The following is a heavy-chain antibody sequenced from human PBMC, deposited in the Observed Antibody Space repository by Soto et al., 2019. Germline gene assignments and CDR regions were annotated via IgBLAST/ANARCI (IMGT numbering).Heavy chain of an antibody. CDR3: ARHGFGPLHGLVDV. Sequence: QVQLQESGPGLVKPSETLSLTCTVSGGSITNYYCSRFRQPPGKGLEWIGYINYDGYSAYNLSLKRRVTLSTDASKTQFSLMLESVTATDTAVYYCARHGFGPLHGLVDVWGPGTTVIVSS. CDR2: INYDGYS. D-gene: IGHD3-10*01. CDR1: GGSITNYY. V-gene: IGHV4-59*08. J-gene: IGHJ6*02.